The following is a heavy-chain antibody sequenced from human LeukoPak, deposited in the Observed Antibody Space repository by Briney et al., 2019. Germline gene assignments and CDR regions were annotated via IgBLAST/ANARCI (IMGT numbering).Heavy chain of an antibody. D-gene: IGHD1-7*01. J-gene: IGHJ4*02. V-gene: IGHV3-23*01. CDR3: ARKAQYNGHYPLDC. CDR2: TSDRGDYT. Sequence: GGSLRLSCAASGFTFTSYSMSWVRQAPGKGLEWVSGTSDRGDYTYYADSVKGRFTISRDSSKSTLCLQMNSLRAEDTALYFCARKAQYNGHYPLDCWGQGTLVTVSS. CDR1: GFTFTSYS.